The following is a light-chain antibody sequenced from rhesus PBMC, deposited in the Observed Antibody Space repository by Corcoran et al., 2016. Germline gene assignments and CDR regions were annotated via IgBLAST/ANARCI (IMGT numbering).Light chain of an antibody. CDR2: DAS. V-gene: IGKV1-28*03. CDR1: QGISSY. CDR3: LPHSSYPLT. Sequence: DIQMTQSPSSLSASVGDTVTITCRASQGISSYLNWLQQKPGKAPKLLIYDASSLESGVPSRFSGSGSGTDFTLTISSLQPEDFAAYYCLPHSSYPLTFGGGTKVEIK. J-gene: IGKJ4*01.